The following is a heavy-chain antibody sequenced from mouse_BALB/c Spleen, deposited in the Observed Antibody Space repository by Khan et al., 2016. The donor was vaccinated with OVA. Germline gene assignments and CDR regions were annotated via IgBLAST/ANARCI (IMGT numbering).Heavy chain of an antibody. CDR1: GYTFTSYW. J-gene: IGHJ3*01. V-gene: IGHV1-7*01. CDR2: INPTTGYT. CDR3: ARSGYGSLAY. D-gene: IGHD1-1*01. Sequence: QVQLKQSGAELAKPGASVKMSCKASGYTFTSYWMHWVKQRPGQGLEWIGYINPTTGYTEYNQKFKDKATLTADKSSSTAYMQLSSLTSEDSAVYYCARSGYGSLAYWGQGTLVTVSA.